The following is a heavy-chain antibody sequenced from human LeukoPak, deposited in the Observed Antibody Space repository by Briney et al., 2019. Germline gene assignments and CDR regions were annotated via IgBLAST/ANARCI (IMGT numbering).Heavy chain of an antibody. CDR2: ISSSSNAI. CDR3: ASGSAVAGLGY. J-gene: IGHJ4*02. Sequence: GGSLTLSCAASGFPISSYDMNWVRQAPGKGLEWVSYISSSSNAIYYANAVKGRFTISRDNAKNSVYLQMNSLRAEDTAVYYCASGSAVAGLGYWGQGTLVTVSS. CDR1: GFPISSYD. D-gene: IGHD6-19*01. V-gene: IGHV3-48*03.